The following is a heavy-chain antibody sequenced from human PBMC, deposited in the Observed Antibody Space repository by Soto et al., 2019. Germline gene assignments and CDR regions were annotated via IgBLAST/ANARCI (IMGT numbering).Heavy chain of an antibody. CDR2: ISAYNGNT. D-gene: IGHD4-17*01. CDR1: GYTFTSYG. V-gene: IGHV1-18*01. J-gene: IGHJ6*02. Sequence: ASVKVSCKASGYTFTSYGMSWVRQAPGQGLEWMGWISAYNGNTNYAQKLQGRVTMTTDTSTSTAYMELRSLRSDDTAVYYCARDQGNDYGPYYYGMDVWGQGTTVTVSS. CDR3: ARDQGNDYGPYYYGMDV.